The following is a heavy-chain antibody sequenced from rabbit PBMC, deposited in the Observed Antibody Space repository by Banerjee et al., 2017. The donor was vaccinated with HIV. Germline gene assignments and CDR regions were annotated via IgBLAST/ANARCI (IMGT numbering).Heavy chain of an antibody. CDR1: GFDLSRYYY. CDR3: ARDREGDAGYGSLAL. V-gene: IGHV1S43*01. J-gene: IGHJ6*01. Sequence: QSLEESGGGLVKPGASLTLTCTASGFDLSRYYYMCWVRQAPGKGLELIACIYTNSGSTWYASWVNGRFTISRSTSLNTVDLKMTILTAADTASYFCARDREGDAGYGSLALWGPGTLVTVS. CDR2: IYTNSGST. D-gene: IGHD7-1*01.